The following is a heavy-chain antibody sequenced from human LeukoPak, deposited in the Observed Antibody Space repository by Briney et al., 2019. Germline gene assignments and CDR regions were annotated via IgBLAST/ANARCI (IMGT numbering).Heavy chain of an antibody. CDR1: GYTFTSFS. CDR2: ISVYNGNT. D-gene: IGHD1-26*01. CDR3: ARMGGELLGPWFDY. V-gene: IGHV1-18*01. Sequence: ASVKVSCKASGYTFTSFSITWVRQAPGQGLEWMGWISVYNGNTNYAQKLQGRVTKTTGKSTSTAYMELRSLRSDDTAVYYCARMGGELLGPWFDYWGQGTLVTVSS. J-gene: IGHJ4*02.